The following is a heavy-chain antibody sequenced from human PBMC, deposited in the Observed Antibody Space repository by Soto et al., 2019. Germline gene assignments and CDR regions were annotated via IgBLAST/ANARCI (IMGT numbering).Heavy chain of an antibody. J-gene: IGHJ4*02. CDR2: IYYSGNT. V-gene: IGHV4-31*03. D-gene: IGHD3-22*01. Sequence: ASGNLSLTCTVSGGSISSGGYYWSWIRQHPGKGLEWIGYIYYSGNTYYNPSLKSRVAISVDTSKNQFSLKLSSVTAADTAVYYCARDAGYYDNSAYVPRGNFDYWGQGSLVTVSS. CDR1: GGSISSGGYY. CDR3: ARDAGYYDNSAYVPRGNFDY.